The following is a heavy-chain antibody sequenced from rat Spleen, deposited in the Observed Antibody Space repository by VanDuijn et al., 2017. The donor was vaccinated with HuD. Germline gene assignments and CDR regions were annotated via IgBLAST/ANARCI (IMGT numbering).Heavy chain of an antibody. D-gene: IGHD5-1*01. Sequence: QVQLKESGPGLVQPSQTLSLTCTVSGFSLTSYHVSWVRQPPGKSLEWMGAIWSNGGTDYNSAIKSRLSISRDTSKSQVFLKMNNPQTEDTAMYFCARKSGDYWGQGVMVTVSS. J-gene: IGHJ2*01. CDR3: ARKSGDY. CDR1: GFSLTSYH. V-gene: IGHV2-16*01. CDR2: IWSNGGT.